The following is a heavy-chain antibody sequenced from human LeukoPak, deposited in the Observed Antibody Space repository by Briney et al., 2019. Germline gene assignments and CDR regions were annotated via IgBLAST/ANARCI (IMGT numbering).Heavy chain of an antibody. Sequence: QPGGSLRLSCAASGFTFSTHSMNWVRQAPGKGLEWVSYISHTGNDIYYGESVKGRFTISRDNAKHSLYLQMHTLRAEDTAVYYCAGDGTGVLRGDAFDIWSQGTMVTVSS. D-gene: IGHD3-10*01. CDR3: AGDGTGVLRGDAFDI. CDR1: GFTFSTHS. J-gene: IGHJ3*02. V-gene: IGHV3-48*04. CDR2: ISHTGNDI.